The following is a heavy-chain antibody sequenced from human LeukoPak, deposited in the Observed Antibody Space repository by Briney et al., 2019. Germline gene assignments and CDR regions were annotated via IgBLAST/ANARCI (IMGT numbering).Heavy chain of an antibody. CDR3: ARVSAGYSGYGPFDY. V-gene: IGHV3-21*01. D-gene: IGHD5-12*01. CDR1: GFTFSSYS. Sequence: PGGSLRLSCAASGFTFSSYSMNWVRQAPGEGLEWVSSISSSSSYIYYADSVKGRFTISRDNAKNSLYLQMNSLRAEDTAVYYCARVSAGYSGYGPFDYWGQGTLVTVSS. J-gene: IGHJ4*02. CDR2: ISSSSSYI.